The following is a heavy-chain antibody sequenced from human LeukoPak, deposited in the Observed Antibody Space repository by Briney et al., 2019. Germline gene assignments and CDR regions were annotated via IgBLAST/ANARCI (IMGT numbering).Heavy chain of an antibody. V-gene: IGHV3-23*01. J-gene: IGHJ6*03. CDR2: INDRGIAT. Sequence: TGGSLRLSCAASGFTLSNYAMSWVRQAPGKGLEWVLTINDRGIATYYADSVKGRFTISRDNSKNTLSLQVSSLRAEDTAIYYCAKGLKTAVGPYKGYHYYMDVWGKGTTVTVSS. CDR3: AKGLKTAVGPYKGYHYYMDV. CDR1: GFTLSNYA. D-gene: IGHD5-18*01.